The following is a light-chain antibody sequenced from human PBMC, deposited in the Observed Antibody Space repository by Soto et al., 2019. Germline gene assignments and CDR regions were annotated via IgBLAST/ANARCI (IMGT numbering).Light chain of an antibody. Sequence: QSALTQPASVSGSPGQSITISCTGSSSDIGTYNYVSWYQQSPGKAPKLIIHDVSNRPAGISDRFSGSKSGNTASLTISELQAEDESDYYCSAYTRGNTVVSFGGGTQLTVL. CDR3: SAYTRGNTVVS. CDR1: SSDIGTYNY. V-gene: IGLV2-14*01. CDR2: DVS. J-gene: IGLJ2*01.